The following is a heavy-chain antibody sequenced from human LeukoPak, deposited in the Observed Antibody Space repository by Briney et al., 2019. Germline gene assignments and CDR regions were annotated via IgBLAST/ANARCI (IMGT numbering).Heavy chain of an antibody. CDR1: RFTFSSYA. CDR2: ISGSGSMT. J-gene: IGHJ4*02. CDR3: AKDRVKVTYYFDY. Sequence: GGSLRLSCAASRFTFSSYAIAWVRRAPGKGLKWVSTISGSGSMTYYADPVKGRFTISRDSSRNTLYLQMNSLRAEDTAVYYCAKDRVKVTYYFDYWGQGTLVTVSS. V-gene: IGHV3-23*01. D-gene: IGHD5-18*01.